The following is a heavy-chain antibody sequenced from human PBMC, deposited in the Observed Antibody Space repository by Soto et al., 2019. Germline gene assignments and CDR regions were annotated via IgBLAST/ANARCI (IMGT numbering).Heavy chain of an antibody. CDR1: GFTLSINY. V-gene: IGHV3-66*01. D-gene: IGHD3-22*01. CDR2: IKTNGDT. Sequence: VQLVESGGGLFQPGGSLRLSCAASGFTLSINYMTWVRQAPGKGLEWVSLIKTNGDTYYADSVKGRFTMSRDNSKNTLFLQMNSLRAEDTAVYYCAKTMIIGARVIWGQGTTVTVSS. J-gene: IGHJ6*01. CDR3: AKTMIIGARVI.